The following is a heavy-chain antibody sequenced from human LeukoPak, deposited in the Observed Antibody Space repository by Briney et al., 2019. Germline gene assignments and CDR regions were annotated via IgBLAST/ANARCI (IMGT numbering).Heavy chain of an antibody. Sequence: GGSLRLSCAASGFTFRSYAMSWVRQAPGKGLEWVTTISGSGGYTLYADSVKGRFTISRDNSKNTLYLQMNSLRAEDTAVYYCAKDIVVVPPATFFDYWGQGTLVTVSS. D-gene: IGHD2-21*01. J-gene: IGHJ4*02. CDR2: ISGSGGYT. V-gene: IGHV3-23*01. CDR3: AKDIVVVPPATFFDY. CDR1: GFTFRSYA.